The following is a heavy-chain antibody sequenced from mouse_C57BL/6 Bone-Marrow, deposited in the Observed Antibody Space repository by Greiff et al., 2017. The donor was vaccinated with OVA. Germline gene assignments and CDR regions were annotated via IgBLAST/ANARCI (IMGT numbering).Heavy chain of an antibody. CDR3: ANVYYYGSSRWDY. CDR1: GYTFTSYW. J-gene: IGHJ2*01. V-gene: IGHV1-50*01. Sequence: QVQLQQPGAELVKPGASVKLSCKASGYTFTSYWMQWVKQRPGQGLEWIGEIDPSDSYTNYNQKFKGKATLTVDTSSSTAYMQLSSLTSEDSAVYYCANVYYYGSSRWDYWGQGTTLTVSS. D-gene: IGHD1-1*01. CDR2: IDPSDSYT.